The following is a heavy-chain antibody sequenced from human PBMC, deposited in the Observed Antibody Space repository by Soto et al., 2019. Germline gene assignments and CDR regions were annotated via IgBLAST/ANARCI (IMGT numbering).Heavy chain of an antibody. Sequence: SGPTLVNPTQTLTLTCTFSVFSLSTSGVGVGWIRQPPGKALEWLALIYWNDDKRYSPSLKSRLTITKDTSKNQVVLTMTNMDPVDTATYYCARAMVRGVIRWNWFDSWGQGTLVTVSS. D-gene: IGHD3-10*01. V-gene: IGHV2-5*01. CDR1: VFSLSTSGVG. CDR2: IYWNDDK. J-gene: IGHJ5*01. CDR3: ARAMVRGVIRWNWFDS.